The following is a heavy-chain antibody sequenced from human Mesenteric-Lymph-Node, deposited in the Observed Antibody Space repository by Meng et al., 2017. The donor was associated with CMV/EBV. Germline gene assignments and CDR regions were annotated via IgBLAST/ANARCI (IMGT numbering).Heavy chain of an antibody. D-gene: IGHD2-2*01. J-gene: IGHJ6*02. Sequence: SETLSLTCAIYGGSFGGYDWSWIRQSPGKGLEWIGSIYYSGSTYYNPSLKSRVTISVDTSKNQFSLKLSSVTAADTAVYYCARDQIVVVPAALTARGRTNYYGMDVWGQGTTVTVSS. V-gene: IGHV4-34*01. CDR2: IYYSGST. CDR1: GGSFGGYD. CDR3: ARDQIVVVPAALTARGRTNYYGMDV.